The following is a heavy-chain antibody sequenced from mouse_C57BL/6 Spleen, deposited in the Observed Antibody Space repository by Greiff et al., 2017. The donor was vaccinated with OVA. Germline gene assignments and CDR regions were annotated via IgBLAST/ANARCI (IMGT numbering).Heavy chain of an antibody. CDR1: GFNIKDYY. D-gene: IGHD2-4*01. Sequence: EVKLMESGAELVRPGASVKLSCTASGFNIKDYYMHWVKQRPEQGLEWIGRIDPEDGDTESAPKFQGKATMTADTSSNTAYTQLSSLTSEDTAVYYGTTPYDYDEGAWFAYWGQGTLVTVSA. CDR2: IDPEDGDT. CDR3: TTPYDYDEGAWFAY. V-gene: IGHV14-1*01. J-gene: IGHJ3*01.